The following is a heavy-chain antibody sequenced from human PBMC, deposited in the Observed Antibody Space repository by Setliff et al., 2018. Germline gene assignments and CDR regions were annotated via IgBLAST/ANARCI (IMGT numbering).Heavy chain of an antibody. CDR3: ATTTLGRYCSGGNCYFGY. J-gene: IGHJ4*02. V-gene: IGHV4-31*03. CDR2: MYYSGST. D-gene: IGHD2-15*01. CDR1: GGSISSGGYY. Sequence: SETLSLTCTVSGGSISSGGYYWSWIRQHPGMGLEWIGSMYYSGSTYYNPSLKSRVTISVDTSKNQFSLKLSSVTAADTAVYYCATTTLGRYCSGGNCYFGYWGQGTLVTVSS.